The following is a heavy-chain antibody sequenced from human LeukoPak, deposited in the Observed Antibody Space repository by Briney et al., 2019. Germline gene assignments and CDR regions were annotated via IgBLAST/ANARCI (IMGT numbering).Heavy chain of an antibody. D-gene: IGHD6-6*01. CDR1: GGSISSGSYY. J-gene: IGHJ4*02. CDR3: ASFSAARPGFDY. V-gene: IGHV4-61*02. CDR2: IYTSGST. Sequence: SETLSLTCTVSGGSISSGSYYWSWIRQPAGKGLEWIGRIYTSGSTNYNPSLKSRVTISVDTSKNQFSLKLSSVTAADTAVYYCASFSAARPGFDYWGQGTLVTVSS.